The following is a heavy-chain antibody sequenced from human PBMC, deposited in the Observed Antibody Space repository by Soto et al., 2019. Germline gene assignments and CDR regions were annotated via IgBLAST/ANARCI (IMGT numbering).Heavy chain of an antibody. V-gene: IGHV4-39*02. CDR3: ARHNRKRTWNHWLDP. Sequence: QLHLQESGPGLVKPSETLSLTCTVSGGSVTSSDFNWDWIRQPPEKGLEWIGSISYTGDTYYSPSPKGRVTISVDTSQNPFSLTLTSVTAADTAVYYCARHNRKRTWNHWLDPWGQGTLVTVSS. D-gene: IGHD1-1*01. CDR2: ISYTGDT. J-gene: IGHJ5*02. CDR1: GGSVTSSDFN.